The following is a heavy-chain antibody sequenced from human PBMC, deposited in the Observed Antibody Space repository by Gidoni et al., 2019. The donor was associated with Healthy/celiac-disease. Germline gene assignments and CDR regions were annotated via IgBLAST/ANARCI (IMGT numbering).Heavy chain of an antibody. D-gene: IGHD2-21*02. V-gene: IGHV4-39*01. CDR2: IYYCGST. CDR3: ASHHALYSYGDYDP. CDR1: GGSISNSNYY. J-gene: IGHJ5*02. Sequence: QLQLQESGPGLVKPSETLSLTCTVSGGSISNSNYYWGWIRQSPGKGLEWMGSIYYCGSTYYNPSLKSRVTISVDTSKNQFSLKLSSVTAADTAVYYCASHHALYSYGDYDPWGQGTLVTVSS.